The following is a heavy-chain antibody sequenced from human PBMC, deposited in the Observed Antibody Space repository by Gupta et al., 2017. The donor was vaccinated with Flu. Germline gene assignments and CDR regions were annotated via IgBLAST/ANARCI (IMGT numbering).Heavy chain of an antibody. D-gene: IGHD6-19*01. CDR2: INHSGST. J-gene: IGHJ4*02. CDR1: GGSFSGYY. V-gene: IGHV4-34*01. Sequence: QVQLQQWGAGLLKPSETLSLTCAVYGGSFSGYYWSWIRQPPGKGLEWIGEINHSGSTNYNPSLKSRVTISVDTSKNQFSLKLSSVTAADTAVYYCARVMAGLCDYWGQGTLVTVSS. CDR3: ARVMAGLCDY.